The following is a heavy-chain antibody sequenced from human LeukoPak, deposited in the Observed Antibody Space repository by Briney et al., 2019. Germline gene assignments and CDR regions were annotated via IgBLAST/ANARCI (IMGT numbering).Heavy chain of an antibody. V-gene: IGHV1-46*01. CDR2: INPSSGST. Sequence: ASVKVSCKASGYTFTSSYMHWVRQAPGQGLEWMGIINPSSGSTSNAQKFQGRVTMTRDTSTSTVYMELSSLRSEDTAVYYCARDGEYYDSRGSYFDSWGQGTLVTVSS. J-gene: IGHJ4*02. D-gene: IGHD3-22*01. CDR1: GYTFTSSY. CDR3: ARDGEYYDSRGSYFDS.